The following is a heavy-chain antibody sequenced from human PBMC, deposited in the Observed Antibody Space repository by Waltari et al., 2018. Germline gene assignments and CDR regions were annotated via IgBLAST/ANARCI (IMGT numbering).Heavy chain of an antibody. CDR2: IYTSGST. J-gene: IGHJ1*01. V-gene: IGHV4-61*09. CDR3: ARGEMATILDFQH. D-gene: IGHD5-12*01. CDR1: GGSISSGSYY. Sequence: QVQLQESGPGLVKPSQTLSLTCTVSGGSISSGSYYWSWIRQPAGKGLEWIGYIYTSGSTNYNPSLKSRVTISVDTSKNQFSLKLSSVTAADTAVYYCARGEMATILDFQHWGQGTLVTVSS.